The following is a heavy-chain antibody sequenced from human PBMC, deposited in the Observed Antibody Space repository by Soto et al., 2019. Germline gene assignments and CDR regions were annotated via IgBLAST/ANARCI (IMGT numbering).Heavy chain of an antibody. CDR2: ISSSSSYI. J-gene: IGHJ4*02. Sequence: GGSLRLSCAASGFTFSSYSMNWVRQAPGKGLEWVSSISSSSSYIYYADSVKGRFTISRDNAKNSLYLQMNSLRAEDTAVYYCARVRRYYYDSSGYPPSYWGQGTLVTVSS. CDR1: GFTFSSYS. CDR3: ARVRRYYYDSSGYPPSY. D-gene: IGHD3-22*01. V-gene: IGHV3-21*01.